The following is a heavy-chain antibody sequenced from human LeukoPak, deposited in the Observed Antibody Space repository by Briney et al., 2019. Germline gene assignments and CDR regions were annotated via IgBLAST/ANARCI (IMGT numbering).Heavy chain of an antibody. Sequence: PGGSLRLSCAASGFTFSSYEMNCVRQAPGKGLEWVSYIRGSGNTIYYADSVKGRFTISRDNAKNSLYLQLNSLRAEDTAVYYCARGTLRSGYYVYYFDYWGQGTLVTVSS. D-gene: IGHD3-22*01. J-gene: IGHJ4*02. V-gene: IGHV3-48*03. CDR2: IRGSGNTI. CDR1: GFTFSSYE. CDR3: ARGTLRSGYYVYYFDY.